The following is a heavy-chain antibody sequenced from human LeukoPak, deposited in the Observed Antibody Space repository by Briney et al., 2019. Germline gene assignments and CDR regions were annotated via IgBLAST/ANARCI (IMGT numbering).Heavy chain of an antibody. Sequence: GGSLRLSCAASGFTFTTYAINWVRQAPGKGLEWVSGISGGGDKAYYADSVNGRFTISRDNSENTVSLQMSSLRAEDTALYYCAKDLALAGTGGGFDVWGQGTRVAVSS. V-gene: IGHV3-23*01. CDR3: AKDLALAGTGGGFDV. CDR2: ISGGGDKA. J-gene: IGHJ3*01. CDR1: GFTFTTYA. D-gene: IGHD6-19*01.